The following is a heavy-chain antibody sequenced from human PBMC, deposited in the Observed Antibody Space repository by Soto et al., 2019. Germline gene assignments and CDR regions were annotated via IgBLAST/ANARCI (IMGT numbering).Heavy chain of an antibody. CDR3: VVGAQWC. V-gene: IGHV3-30*03. Sequence: QVQLVESGGGVVQPGRSLRLSCAASGFTFSSYGMHWVRQAPGKGLEWVAVISYDGSNKYYADSVKGRFTISRDNSKNTLYLQMNSLRAEDTAVYYCVVGAQWCWGQGTLVTVSS. CDR2: ISYDGSNK. CDR1: GFTFSSYG. J-gene: IGHJ4*02. D-gene: IGHD1-26*01.